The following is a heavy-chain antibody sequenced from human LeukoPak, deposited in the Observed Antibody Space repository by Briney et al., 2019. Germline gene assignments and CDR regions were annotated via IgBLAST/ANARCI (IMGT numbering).Heavy chain of an antibody. J-gene: IGHJ4*02. CDR3: ARRGHSGSYYTFDC. Sequence: SETLSLTCAVSGYSISSGYYWGWIRQPPGKGLGWIGSIYHSGSTYYNPSLKSRVTISVDTSKNQFSLKLSSVAAADTAVYYCARRGHSGSYYTFDCWGQGTLVTVSS. V-gene: IGHV4-38-2*01. CDR2: IYHSGST. D-gene: IGHD1-26*01. CDR1: GYSISSGYY.